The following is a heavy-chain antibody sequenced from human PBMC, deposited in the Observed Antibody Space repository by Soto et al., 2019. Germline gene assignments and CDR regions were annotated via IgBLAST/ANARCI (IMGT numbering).Heavy chain of an antibody. J-gene: IGHJ5*02. D-gene: IGHD2-2*01. Sequence: ASVKVSCKGSGFTFSKYGFNWVRHAPGQGLEWVGWVSAYNGYTKSAQNFQDRLIMTTDTSTNTAYMELRGLRPDDTALYYCAIVPSLALPAGPSFPARRPTDP. CDR2: VSAYNGYT. V-gene: IGHV1-18*01. CDR3: AIVPSLALPAGPSFPARRPTDP. CDR1: GFTFSKYG.